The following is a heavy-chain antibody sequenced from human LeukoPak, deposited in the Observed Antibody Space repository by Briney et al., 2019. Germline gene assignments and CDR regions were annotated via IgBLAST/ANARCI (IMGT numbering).Heavy chain of an antibody. J-gene: IGHJ5*02. CDR2: IYPSDGST. Sequence: GASVKVPCKASGYTLINYYIHWVRQAPGQGLEWMGIIYPSDGSTSYAQKFQGRVTMTRDMSTSTVFMELSSLRSEDTAVYYCARDTRYCSSATCYSNNWFDPWGQGTLVTVSS. CDR1: GYTLINYY. CDR3: ARDTRYCSSATCYSNNWFDP. V-gene: IGHV1-46*01. D-gene: IGHD2-2*01.